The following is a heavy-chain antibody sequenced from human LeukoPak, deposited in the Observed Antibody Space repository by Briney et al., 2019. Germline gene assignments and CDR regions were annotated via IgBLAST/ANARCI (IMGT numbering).Heavy chain of an antibody. D-gene: IGHD3-22*01. CDR2: INHSGST. CDR1: GGSFSGYY. Sequence: SETLSLTCAVYGGSFSGYYWSWIRQPPEKGLEWIGEINHSGSTNYNPSLKSRVTISVDTSKNQFSLKLSSVTAADTAVYYCARATYYYDSSGYYRSYYFDYWGQGTLVTVSS. V-gene: IGHV4-34*01. CDR3: ARATYYYDSSGYYRSYYFDY. J-gene: IGHJ4*02.